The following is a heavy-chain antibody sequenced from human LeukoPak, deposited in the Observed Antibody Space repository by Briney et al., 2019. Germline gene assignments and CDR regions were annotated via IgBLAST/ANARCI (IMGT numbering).Heavy chain of an antibody. J-gene: IGHJ6*02. V-gene: IGHV3-30*09. CDR1: GFTFSSYA. CDR3: ARAARAVAGTYYYGVDV. Sequence: GGSLRLSCAASGFTFSSYAMHWVRQAPGKGLEWVAVISYDGSNKYYADSVKGRFAISRDNSNNTLYLQMNSLRAEDTAVYYCARAARAVAGTYYYGVDVWGQGTTVAVSS. CDR2: ISYDGSNK. D-gene: IGHD6-19*01.